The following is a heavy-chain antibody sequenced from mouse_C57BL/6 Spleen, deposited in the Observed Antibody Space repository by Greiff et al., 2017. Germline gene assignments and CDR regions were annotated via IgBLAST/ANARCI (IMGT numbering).Heavy chain of an antibody. V-gene: IGHV1-4*01. D-gene: IGHD4-1*01. J-gene: IGHJ3*01. Sequence: SGAELVRPGASVKMSCKASGYTFTSYTMHWVKQRPGQGLEWIGYINPSSGYTKYNQKFKDKATLTADKSSSTAYMQLSRLTSEDAAFYYSAKSGTGTDYWGQGTLVTAS. CDR1: GYTFTSYT. CDR2: INPSSGYT. CDR3: AKSGTGTDY.